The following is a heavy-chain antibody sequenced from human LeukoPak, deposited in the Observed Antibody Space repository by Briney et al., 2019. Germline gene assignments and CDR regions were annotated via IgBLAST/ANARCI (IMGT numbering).Heavy chain of an antibody. V-gene: IGHV1-69*05. CDR3: ARVFARSGEISGSYFYY. J-gene: IGHJ4*02. CDR1: GGTFSSYA. D-gene: IGHD1-26*01. CDR2: IIPIFGRA. Sequence: ASVKVSCKASGGTFSSYAINWVRQAPGQGPEWMGGIIPIFGRANYAQKFQGRVTMTTDESTSTAYMELSSLRSEDTAVYYCARVFARSGEISGSYFYYWGQGTWSPSPQ.